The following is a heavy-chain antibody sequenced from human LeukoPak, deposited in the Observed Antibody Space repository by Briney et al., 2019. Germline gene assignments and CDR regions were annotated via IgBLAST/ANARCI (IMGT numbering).Heavy chain of an antibody. CDR1: GGSISSYY. CDR2: IYYSGST. Sequence: PSETLSLTCTVSGGSISSYYWSWIRQPPGKGLEWIGYIYYSGSTNYNPSLKSRVTISVDTSKNQFSLKLSSVTAADTAVYYCARGGGYSSSWFSTPLYYFDYWGQGTLVTVSS. D-gene: IGHD6-13*01. J-gene: IGHJ4*02. V-gene: IGHV4-59*08. CDR3: ARGGGYSSSWFSTPLYYFDY.